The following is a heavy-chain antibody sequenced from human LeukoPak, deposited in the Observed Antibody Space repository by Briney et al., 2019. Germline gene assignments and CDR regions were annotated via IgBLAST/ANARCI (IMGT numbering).Heavy chain of an antibody. CDR2: IYWDDDK. J-gene: IGHJ5*01. V-gene: IGHV2-5*02. CDR1: GFSLNTSGVG. Sequence: PTLVNPTQTLTLTCTFSGFSLNTSGVGVGWIRQPPGKSLEWLALIYWDDDKRYSPSLKSRLTITKDTSKNQVVLTMTNMDPVDTATYYCARTYNINWYAYWGQGTLVTVSS. D-gene: IGHD1-14*01. CDR3: ARTYNINWYAY.